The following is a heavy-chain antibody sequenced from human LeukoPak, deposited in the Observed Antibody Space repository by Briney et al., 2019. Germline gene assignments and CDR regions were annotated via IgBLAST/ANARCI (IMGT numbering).Heavy chain of an antibody. CDR1: GFTFSSYS. D-gene: IGHD5-18*01. V-gene: IGHV3-21*01. Sequence: PGGSLRLSCAASGFTFSSYSMNWVRQAPGKGLEWVSSISSGSKYIYNADSVKGRFTISRDNAKNSLYLQMNGLRAEDTAVYYCARALSYSYGSMDFWGQGTLVIVSS. CDR3: ARALSYSYGSMDF. J-gene: IGHJ4*02. CDR2: ISSGSKYI.